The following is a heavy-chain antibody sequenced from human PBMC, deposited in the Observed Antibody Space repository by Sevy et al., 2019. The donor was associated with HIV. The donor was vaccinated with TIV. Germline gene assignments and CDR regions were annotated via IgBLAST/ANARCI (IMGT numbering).Heavy chain of an antibody. CDR3: AVITIFGVVTDNWFDP. D-gene: IGHD3-3*01. CDR1: GGSISSSSYY. CDR2: IYYSGST. J-gene: IGHJ5*02. Sequence: SETLSLTCTVSGGSISSSSYYWGWIRQPPGKGLEWIGSIYYSGSTYYNPSLKSRATISVDTSKNQVSLRLSSVTAADTAVYYCAVITIFGVVTDNWFDPWGQGTRVTVSS. V-gene: IGHV4-39*01.